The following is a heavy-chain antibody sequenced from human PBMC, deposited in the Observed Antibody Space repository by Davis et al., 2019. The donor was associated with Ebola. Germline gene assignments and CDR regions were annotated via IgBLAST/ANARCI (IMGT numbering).Heavy chain of an antibody. CDR1: GGPISSGGYY. J-gene: IGHJ6*02. V-gene: IGHV4-31*03. Sequence: SETLSLTCTVSGGPISSGGYYWSCIRQHPGKGLEWIGYIYYSGSTYYNPSLKNRVTISVDTSKKQFSLRVTSVTAADTAVYYCARHTDPIYGIDVWGQGTTVTVSS. D-gene: IGHD5-18*01. CDR3: ARHTDPIYGIDV. CDR2: IYYSGST.